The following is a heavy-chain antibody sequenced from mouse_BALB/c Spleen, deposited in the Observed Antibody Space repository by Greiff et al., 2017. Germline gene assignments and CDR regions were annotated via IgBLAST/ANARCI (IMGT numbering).Heavy chain of an antibody. CDR3: ARSGGNYGYFDY. CDR2: ISSGSSTI. J-gene: IGHJ2*01. V-gene: IGHV5-17*02. CDR1: GFTFSSFG. Sequence: DVKLVESGGGLVQPGGSRKLSCAASGFTFSSFGMHWVRQAPEKGLEWVAYISSGSSTIYYADTVKGRFTISRDNPKNTLFLQMTSLRSEDTAMYYCARSGGNYGYFDYWGQGTTRTVSS. D-gene: IGHD2-1*01.